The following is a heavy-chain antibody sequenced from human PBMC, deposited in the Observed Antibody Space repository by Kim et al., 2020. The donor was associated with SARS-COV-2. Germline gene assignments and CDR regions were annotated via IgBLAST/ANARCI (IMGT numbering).Heavy chain of an antibody. CDR2: IITITGTT. Sequence: ASVKVSCKASGYTFSSYAISWVRQAPGQGLEWVGWIITITGTTNYAQNFQDRVTMTTDTSTSTAYMELSSLRSDDTAVYYCARGMDDWESCEGRVGAWGQ. CDR1: GYTFSSYA. CDR3: ARGMDDWESCEGRVGA. V-gene: IGHV1-18*04. J-gene: IGHJ5*02. D-gene: IGHD3-16*01.